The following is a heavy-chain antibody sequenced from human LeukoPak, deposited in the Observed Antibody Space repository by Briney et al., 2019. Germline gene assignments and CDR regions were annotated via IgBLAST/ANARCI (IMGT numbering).Heavy chain of an antibody. V-gene: IGHV3-11*03. Sequence: PGGSLRLSCAASGFTFSDYYMNWIRQAPGKGLGWVSYISGSSSYTNYADSVKGRFTISRDNAKNSLYLQMNSLRAEDTAVYYCATRGHSSSWYYFDYWGQGTLVTVSS. D-gene: IGHD6-13*01. CDR2: ISGSSSYT. CDR1: GFTFSDYY. CDR3: ATRGHSSSWYYFDY. J-gene: IGHJ4*02.